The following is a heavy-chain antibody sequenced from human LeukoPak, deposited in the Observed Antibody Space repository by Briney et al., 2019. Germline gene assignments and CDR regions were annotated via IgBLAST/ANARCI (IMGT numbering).Heavy chain of an antibody. CDR3: ARNVEYCSNGRCYFDS. D-gene: IGHD2-8*01. V-gene: IGHV3-33*01. CDR1: GFTFSAYG. CDR2: IRPDGSDT. Sequence: GGSLRLSCAASGFTFSAYGIHWVRQAPGKGLEWVALIRPDGSDTYYADSVKGRFTISRDNSRSTPYLQMNSLGAEDTAVYYCARNVEYCSNGRCYFDSWGQGTLVTVSS. J-gene: IGHJ4*02.